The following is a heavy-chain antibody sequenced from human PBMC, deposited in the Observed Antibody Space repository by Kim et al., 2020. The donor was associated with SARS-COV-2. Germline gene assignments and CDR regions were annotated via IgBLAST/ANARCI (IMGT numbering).Heavy chain of an antibody. Sequence: YADSVKGRFTISRDNSKNTLYLQMTSLRAEDTAVYYCATQAMVYYYGMDVWGQGTTVTVSS. D-gene: IGHD5-18*01. CDR3: ATQAMVYYYGMDV. V-gene: IGHV3-33*01. J-gene: IGHJ6*02.